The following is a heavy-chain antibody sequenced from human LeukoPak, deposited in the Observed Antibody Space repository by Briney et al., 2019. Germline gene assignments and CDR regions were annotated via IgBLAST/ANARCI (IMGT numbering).Heavy chain of an antibody. J-gene: IGHJ4*02. D-gene: IGHD3-3*01. CDR2: IYYSGST. CDR1: GGSISSYY. Sequence: PSETLSLTCTVSGGSISSYYWGWIRQPPGKGLEWIGSIYYSGSTYYNPSLKSRVTISVDTSKNQFSLKLSSVTAADTAVYYCARQPLEWLLYRWILDYFDYWGQGTLVTVSS. V-gene: IGHV4-39*01. CDR3: ARQPLEWLLYRWILDYFDY.